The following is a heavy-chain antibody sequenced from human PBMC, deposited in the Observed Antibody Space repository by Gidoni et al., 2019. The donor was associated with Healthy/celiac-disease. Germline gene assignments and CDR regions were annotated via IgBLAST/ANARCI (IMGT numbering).Heavy chain of an antibody. CDR1: GFTFSSYG. D-gene: IGHD1-26*01. CDR3: AKESPVIVGATGGYFDY. CDR2: ISYDGSNK. V-gene: IGHV3-30*18. Sequence: QVQLVESGGGVVQPGRSLRLSCTASGFTFSSYGMHWVRQAPGKGLGWVAVISYDGSNKYYADSVKGRFTISRDNFKNTLYLQMNSLRAEDTAVYYCAKESPVIVGATGGYFDYWGQGTLVTVSS. J-gene: IGHJ4*02.